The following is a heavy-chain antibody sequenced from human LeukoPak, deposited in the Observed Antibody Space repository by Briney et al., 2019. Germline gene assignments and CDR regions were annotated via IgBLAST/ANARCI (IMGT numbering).Heavy chain of an antibody. CDR2: ISYDGSNK. CDR1: GFTFSSYA. Sequence: GGSLRLSCAASGFTFSSYAMPWVRQAPGKGLEWVAVISYDGSNKYYADSVKGRFTISRDNSKNTLYLQMNSLRAEDTAVYYCASVGIAVADYYFDYWGQGTLVTVSS. D-gene: IGHD6-19*01. V-gene: IGHV3-30-3*01. J-gene: IGHJ4*02. CDR3: ASVGIAVADYYFDY.